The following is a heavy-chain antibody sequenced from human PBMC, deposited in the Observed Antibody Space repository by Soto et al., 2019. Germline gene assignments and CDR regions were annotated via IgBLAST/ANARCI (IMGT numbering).Heavy chain of an antibody. Sequence: PSETLSLTCTVSGGSISTYYWSWVRQPPGKGLEWIGYIYHSGSTNYNPSLESRVTMSVDTSKNQFSLKLSSVAAADTAVYYCARFGHYYGPGAKLFDIRGQGTMVTVSS. D-gene: IGHD3-10*01. J-gene: IGHJ3*02. V-gene: IGHV4-59*08. CDR3: ARFGHYYGPGAKLFDI. CDR2: IYHSGST. CDR1: GGSISTYY.